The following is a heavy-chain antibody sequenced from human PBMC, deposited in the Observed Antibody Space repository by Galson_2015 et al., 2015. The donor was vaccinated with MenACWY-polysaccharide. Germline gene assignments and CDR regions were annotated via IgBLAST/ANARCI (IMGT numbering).Heavy chain of an antibody. Sequence: SLRLSCAASGFTFSNYAMSWVRQAPGKGLEWVSTIGGSGSNTHYADSVKGRFTISRDNSKNTLSLQMNSLRAEDTVVYYCARVRYSTGKYQFDYWGQGTLVAVPS. V-gene: IGHV3-23*01. CDR1: GFTFSNYA. CDR3: ARVRYSTGKYQFDY. D-gene: IGHD2-2*01. CDR2: IGGSGSNT. J-gene: IGHJ4*02.